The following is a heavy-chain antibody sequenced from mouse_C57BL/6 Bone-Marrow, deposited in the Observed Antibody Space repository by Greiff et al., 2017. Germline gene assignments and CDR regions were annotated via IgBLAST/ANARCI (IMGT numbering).Heavy chain of an antibody. D-gene: IGHD2-2*01. CDR2: IDPANGNT. CDR1: GFNIKNTY. J-gene: IGHJ4*01. CDR3: VRWLPFLYYYARDY. Sequence: EVQLQQSVAELVRPGASVKLSCTASGFNIKNTYMHWVKQRPEQGLEWIGRIDPANGNTKYAPKFQGKATITADTSSNTAYLQLSSLTSDDTSIYYCVRWLPFLYYYARDYWGQGTSVTVSS. V-gene: IGHV14-3*01.